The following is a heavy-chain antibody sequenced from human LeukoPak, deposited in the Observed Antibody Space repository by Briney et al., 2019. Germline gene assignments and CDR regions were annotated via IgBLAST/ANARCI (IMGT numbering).Heavy chain of an antibody. D-gene: IGHD3-3*01. V-gene: IGHV3-23*01. CDR2: TSGSGGST. CDR3: AKGSGYYSPLYYFDY. CDR1: GFTFSSYA. Sequence: GGSLRLSCAASGFTFSSYAMSWVRQAPGKGLEWVSATSGSGGSTYYADSVKGRFTISRDNSKNTLYLQMNSLRAEDTAVYYCAKGSGYYSPLYYFDYWGQGTLVTVSS. J-gene: IGHJ4*02.